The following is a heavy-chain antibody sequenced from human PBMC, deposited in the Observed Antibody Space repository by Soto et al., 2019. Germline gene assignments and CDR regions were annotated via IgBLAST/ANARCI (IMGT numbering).Heavy chain of an antibody. CDR3: ASDAYYFDY. V-gene: IGHV3-30*03. J-gene: IGHJ4*02. Sequence: TGGSLRLSCAASGFTFSSYGMHWVRQAPGKGLEWVAVISYDGSNKYYADSVKGRFSISRDNSKNTLYLQMNSLRAEDTAVYYCASDAYYFDYWGQGTLVTVSS. CDR1: GFTFSSYG. CDR2: ISYDGSNK.